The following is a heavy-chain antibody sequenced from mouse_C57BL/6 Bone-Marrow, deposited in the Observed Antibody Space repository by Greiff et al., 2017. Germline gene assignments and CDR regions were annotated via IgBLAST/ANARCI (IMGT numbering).Heavy chain of an antibody. CDR3: ARGDYGNYFFILYYFDY. V-gene: IGHV1-26*01. Sequence: EVQLQQSGPELVKPGASVKISCKASGYTFTDYYMNWVKQSHGKSLEWIGDINPNNGGTSYNQKFKGKATLTVDKSSSTAYMELRSLTSEDSAVYYCARGDYGNYFFILYYFDYWGQGTTLTVSS. CDR1: GYTFTDYY. D-gene: IGHD2-1*01. CDR2: INPNNGGT. J-gene: IGHJ2*01.